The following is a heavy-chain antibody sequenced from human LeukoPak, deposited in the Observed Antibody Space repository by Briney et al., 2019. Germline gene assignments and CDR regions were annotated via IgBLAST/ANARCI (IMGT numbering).Heavy chain of an antibody. V-gene: IGHV4-39*07. CDR1: GGSISSSSYY. CDR3: ASIAAAVHFDY. D-gene: IGHD6-13*01. CDR2: IYYSGST. Sequence: SETLSLTCTVSGGSISSSSYYWGWIRQPPGKGLEWIGSIYYSGSTYYNPSLKSRVTISVDTSKNQFSLKLSSVTAADTAVYYCASIAAAVHFDYWGQGTLVTVSS. J-gene: IGHJ4*02.